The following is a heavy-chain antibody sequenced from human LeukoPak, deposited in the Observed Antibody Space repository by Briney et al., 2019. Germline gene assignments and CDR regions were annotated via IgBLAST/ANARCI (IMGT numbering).Heavy chain of an antibody. CDR3: ARTYYYDSSDAFDI. CDR1: GFTFSSYS. V-gene: IGHV3-48*04. J-gene: IGHJ3*02. Sequence: PGGSLRLSCAVSGFTFSSYSMNWVRQAPGKGLEWVSYISSSSSTIYYADSVKGRFTISRDNAKNSLYLQMNSLRAEDTAVYYCARTYYYDSSDAFDIWGQGTMVTVSS. CDR2: ISSSSSTI. D-gene: IGHD3-22*01.